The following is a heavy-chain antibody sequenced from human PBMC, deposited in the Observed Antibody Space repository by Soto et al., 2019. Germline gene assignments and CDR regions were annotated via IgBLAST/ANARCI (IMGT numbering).Heavy chain of an antibody. J-gene: IGHJ6*02. V-gene: IGHV1-24*01. CDR2: FDPEDGET. CDR3: ATVPGPYSSSSPHYYYYGMDV. Sequence: GASVKVSCKVSGYTLTELSMHWVRQAPGKGLEWMGGFDPEDGETIYAQKFQGRVTMTEDTSTDTAYMELSSLRSEDTAVYYCATVPGPYSSSSPHYYYYGMDVWGQGTTVTVSS. CDR1: GYTLTELS. D-gene: IGHD6-6*01.